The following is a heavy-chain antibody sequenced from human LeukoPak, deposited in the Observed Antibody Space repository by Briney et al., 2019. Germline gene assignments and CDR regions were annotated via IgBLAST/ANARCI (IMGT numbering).Heavy chain of an antibody. D-gene: IGHD6-19*01. CDR3: ARTNLGSGWRFGY. CDR2: ISSSSSHT. CDR1: GFTFSSYA. V-gene: IGHV3-21*05. J-gene: IGHJ4*02. Sequence: GGSLRLSCAASGFTFSSYAMSWVRQAPGKGLEWVSYISSSSSHTNYADYVKGRFTISRDNAKNSLYLQMNSLRAEDTAVYYCARTNLGSGWRFGYWGQGTLVTVSS.